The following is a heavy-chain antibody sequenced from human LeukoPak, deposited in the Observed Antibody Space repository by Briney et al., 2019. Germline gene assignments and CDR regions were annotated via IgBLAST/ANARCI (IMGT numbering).Heavy chain of an antibody. CDR2: IYYSGGT. Sequence: SETLSLTCTVSGGSISSHYWSWIRQPPGKGLEWIGYIYYSGGTNYNPSLKSRVTISVDTSKTQFSLKLSSATAADTAVYYCARGSGCFYPFDYWGQGTLVTVSS. V-gene: IGHV4-59*11. J-gene: IGHJ4*02. D-gene: IGHD3-22*01. CDR1: GGSISSHY. CDR3: ARGSGCFYPFDY.